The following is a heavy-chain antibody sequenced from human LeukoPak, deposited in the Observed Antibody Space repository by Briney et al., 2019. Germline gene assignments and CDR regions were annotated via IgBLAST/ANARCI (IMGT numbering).Heavy chain of an antibody. D-gene: IGHD2-21*02. CDR2: IYFSGST. V-gene: IGHV4-61*01. CDR3: ARVGLTVPCGRDCFANYFDY. J-gene: IGHJ4*02. Sequence: SETLSLTCAVSGYSISSGYYWGWIRQPPGKGLEWIGYIYFSGSTNYNPSLNSRVTISVDTSKNQFSLRLSSVTAADTAVYYCARVGLTVPCGRDCFANYFDYWGQGTLVTVSS. CDR1: GYSISSGYY.